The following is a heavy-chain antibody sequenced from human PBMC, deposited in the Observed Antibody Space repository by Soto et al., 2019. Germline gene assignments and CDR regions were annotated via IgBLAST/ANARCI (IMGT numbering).Heavy chain of an antibody. J-gene: IGHJ4*02. V-gene: IGHV4-39*01. D-gene: IGHD4-4*01. CDR1: GGSISNRSYY. Sequence: PSETLPLPCTVSGGSISNRSYYWGWNRKPPGKGLAWIGSIYYSGSTHYNPSLKSRVTISVDTSKKQFSLKLSSVTAAGTAVYYCATHRSLTTVNYWGQGTLVTGSS. CDR2: IYYSGST. CDR3: ATHRSLTTVNY.